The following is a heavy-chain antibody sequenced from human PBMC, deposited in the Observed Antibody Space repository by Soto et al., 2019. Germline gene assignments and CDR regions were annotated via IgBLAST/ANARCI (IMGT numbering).Heavy chain of an antibody. CDR1: GFTFSNAW. Sequence: EVQLVESGGGLVKPGGSLRLSCATSGFTFSNAWMNWVRQAPGKGLEWVGRIKSKTDGGTTDYAAPVKGRFTISRDDSKNTLYLQMNSLKTEDTAVYYCTTATYYDFWSGSSSGDYWGQGTLVTVSS. CDR3: TTATYYDFWSGSSSGDY. J-gene: IGHJ4*02. CDR2: IKSKTDGGTT. D-gene: IGHD3-3*01. V-gene: IGHV3-15*07.